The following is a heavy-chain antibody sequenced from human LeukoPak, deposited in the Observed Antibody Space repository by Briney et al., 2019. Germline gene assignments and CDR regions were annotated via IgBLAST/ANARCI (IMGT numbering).Heavy chain of an antibody. CDR3: ARESSATDY. J-gene: IGHJ4*02. V-gene: IGHV4-39*02. D-gene: IGHD6-19*01. CDR2: IDYSGNT. Sequence: KPLETLSLTCIVSGASISSSSYYWGWIRQSPGKGLEWIGRIDYSGNTYYNPSLKSRITISVDTSKNQFSLKLSSVTAADTSLYYCARESSATDYWGQGTLVTVSS. CDR1: GASISSSSYY.